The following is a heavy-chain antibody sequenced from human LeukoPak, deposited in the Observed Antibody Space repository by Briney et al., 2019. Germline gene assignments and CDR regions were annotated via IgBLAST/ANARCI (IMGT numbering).Heavy chain of an antibody. D-gene: IGHD5-24*01. CDR2: IYDSGST. J-gene: IGHJ5*02. CDR3: ARAREGHINIWFDP. V-gene: IGHV4-59*01. CDR1: GGSIGSDY. Sequence: SETLSLTCTVSGGSIGSDYWSWIRQPPGKGLEWIGYIYDSGSTNYNPSIKSRVTISVDMSKNQFSLKISLVTAADTAVYYCARAREGHINIWFDPWGQGTLVTVSS.